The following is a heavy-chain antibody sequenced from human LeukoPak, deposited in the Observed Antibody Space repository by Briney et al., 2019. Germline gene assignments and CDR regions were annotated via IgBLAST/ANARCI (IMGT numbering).Heavy chain of an antibody. Sequence: GGSLRLSCETSGFRFSSYAMSWVRQAPGKGLEWVSAISGSGTVTYYADSVRGRFTISRDRSRNTLSLQMNSLRAEDTAVYYCAKDGDYYDSDAYSSFFDFWGQGTLVTVSS. V-gene: IGHV3-23*01. CDR3: AKDGDYYDSDAYSSFFDF. CDR2: ISGSGTVT. CDR1: GFRFSSYA. J-gene: IGHJ4*02. D-gene: IGHD3-22*01.